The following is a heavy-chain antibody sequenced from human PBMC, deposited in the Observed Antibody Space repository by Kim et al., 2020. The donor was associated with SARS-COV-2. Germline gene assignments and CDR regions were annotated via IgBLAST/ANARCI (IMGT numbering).Heavy chain of an antibody. D-gene: IGHD3-3*01. Sequence: GGSLRLSCATSGFTFSVFGMHWVRQSPGKGLEWVAVIGHDGNYIYYADSMEGRFTISRDNSKNTLYLQLDSLRVEDTAVYYCARDLGVGSYFDYWGQGTLVTVSS. CDR2: IGHDGNYI. CDR1: GFTFSVFG. J-gene: IGHJ4*02. V-gene: IGHV3-33*01. CDR3: ARDLGVGSYFDY.